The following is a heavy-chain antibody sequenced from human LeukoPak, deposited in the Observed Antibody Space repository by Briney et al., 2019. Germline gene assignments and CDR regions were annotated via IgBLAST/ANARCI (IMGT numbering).Heavy chain of an antibody. J-gene: IGHJ6*02. D-gene: IGHD1-26*01. CDR2: VSCSGTP. CDR3: ARQKWDRLTYYYYGMDV. Sequence: SQTLSLTCTVSGDSINNYYWSWIRQPPGKGLEWIGYVSCSGTPDYNPSLKSRLTISLDTSRNQFSLHLSSVTAADTAVYYCARQKWDRLTYYYYGMDVWGQGTTVTVSS. V-gene: IGHV4-59*08. CDR1: GDSINNYY.